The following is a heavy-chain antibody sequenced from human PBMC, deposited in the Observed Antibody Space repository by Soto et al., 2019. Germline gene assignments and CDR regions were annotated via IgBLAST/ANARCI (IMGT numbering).Heavy chain of an antibody. V-gene: IGHV3-15*01. Sequence: GGSLRLSCAASGFTFSNAWMSWVRQAPGKGLEWVVRIKSKTDGGTTDYASPVKGRFTISRDDSKNTLYLQMNSLKTDDTAVYYCTTPLVGASDLDSWGQGTLVTVSS. J-gene: IGHJ4*02. D-gene: IGHD1-26*01. CDR2: IKSKTDGGTT. CDR3: TTPLVGASDLDS. CDR1: GFTFSNAW.